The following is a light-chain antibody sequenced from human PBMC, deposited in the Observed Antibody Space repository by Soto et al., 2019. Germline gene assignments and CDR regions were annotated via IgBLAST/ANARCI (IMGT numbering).Light chain of an antibody. J-gene: IGLJ1*01. Sequence: QSVLTQPPSVSGAPGQRVTISCTGSSSNIGANSDVHWYQQLTGAAPKLLIYGNTNRPSGVSDRFSASKSGTSASLAITGLQAEDEADYYCQSYDNSLGGFYVFGTGTKVTVL. CDR1: SSNIGANSD. V-gene: IGLV1-40*01. CDR3: QSYDNSLGGFYV. CDR2: GNT.